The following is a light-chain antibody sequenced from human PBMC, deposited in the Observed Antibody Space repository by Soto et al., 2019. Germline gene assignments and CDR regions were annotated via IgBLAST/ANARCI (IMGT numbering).Light chain of an antibody. CDR2: KAS. CDR3: QQYSVYWT. J-gene: IGKJ1*01. V-gene: IGKV1-8*01. CDR1: QGISSY. Sequence: AIGMTQSPSSLPASTGDRVTITCRASQGISSYLAWYQQKPGKAPKLLIYKASSLESGVPSRFSGSGSGTEFTLTINSLQPDDFATYYCQQYSVYWTFGQGTKV.